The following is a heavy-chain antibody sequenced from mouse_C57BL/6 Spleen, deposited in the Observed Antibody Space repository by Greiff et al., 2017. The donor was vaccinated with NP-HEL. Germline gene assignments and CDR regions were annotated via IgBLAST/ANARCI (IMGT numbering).Heavy chain of an antibody. J-gene: IGHJ3*01. D-gene: IGHD2-4*01. CDR3: AREGDYRSWFAY. CDR1: GYSITSGYD. CDR2: ISYSGST. Sequence: EVKLVESGPGMVKPSQSLSLTCTVTGYSITSGYDWHWIRHFPGNKLEWMGYISYSGSTNYNPSLKSRISITHDTSKNHFFLKLNSVTTEDTATYYCAREGDYRSWFAYWGQGTLVTVSA. V-gene: IGHV3-1*01.